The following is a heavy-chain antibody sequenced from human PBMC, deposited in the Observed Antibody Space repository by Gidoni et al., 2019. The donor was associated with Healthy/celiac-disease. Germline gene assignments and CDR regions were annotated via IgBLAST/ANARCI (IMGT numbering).Heavy chain of an antibody. J-gene: IGHJ2*01. Sequence: QVQLQESGPGLVKPSETLSLTCTVSGGSISSYYWSWFRQPPGKGLEWIGYIYYSGSTNYNPSLKSRVTISVDTSKNQFSLKLSSVTAADTAVYYCARHCSYYYGSGSEPRYFDLWGRGTLVTVSS. CDR3: ARHCSYYYGSGSEPRYFDL. D-gene: IGHD3-10*01. V-gene: IGHV4-59*08. CDR1: GGSISSYY. CDR2: IYYSGST.